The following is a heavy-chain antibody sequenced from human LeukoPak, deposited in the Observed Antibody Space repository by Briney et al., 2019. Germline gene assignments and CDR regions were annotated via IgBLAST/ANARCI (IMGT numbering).Heavy chain of an antibody. CDR3: TTHMISFGGVTQPINKDGAFDL. CDR1: GFTFNNAW. V-gene: IGHV3-15*01. CDR2: IQSRADGETT. D-gene: IGHD3-16*01. Sequence: GGSLRLSCAASGFTFNNAWMSWVRQAPGKGLEWVGRIQSRADGETTDYAAPVKGRFTVSRDDSKNTMYLQLSSLKTEDSAVYYCTTHMISFGGVTQPINKDGAFDLWGQGTMVTVSS. J-gene: IGHJ3*01.